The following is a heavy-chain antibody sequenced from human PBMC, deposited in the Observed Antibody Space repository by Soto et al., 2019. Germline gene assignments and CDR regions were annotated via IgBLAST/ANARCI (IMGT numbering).Heavy chain of an antibody. J-gene: IGHJ6*02. CDR1: GFTFSSYA. CDR2: ISYDGSNK. CDR3: ARGYDSSGYYNWYYYYGMDV. V-gene: IGHV3-30-3*01. Sequence: GGSLRLSCAASGFTFSSYAMHWVRQAPGKGLEWVAVISYDGSNKYYADSVKGRFTISRDNSKNTLYLQMNSLRAEDTAVYYCARGYDSSGYYNWYYYYGMDVWGQGTTVTVSS. D-gene: IGHD3-22*01.